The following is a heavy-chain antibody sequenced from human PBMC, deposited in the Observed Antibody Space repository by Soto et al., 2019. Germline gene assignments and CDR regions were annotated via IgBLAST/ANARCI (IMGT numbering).Heavy chain of an antibody. D-gene: IGHD3-10*01. J-gene: IGHJ4*02. CDR1: GFTFNNYA. Sequence: EVQLLESGGGLVQPGGSLRLSCAASGFTFNNYAMTWVRQAPGKGLEWVSAISGGGDTTSYADSVKGGFTVYRDGSKNTLYLQMSSLRAEDTALYYCAKGRGGSGSLTPRVDFWGQGTLVTVSS. CDR3: AKGRGGSGSLTPRVDF. CDR2: ISGGGDTT. V-gene: IGHV3-23*01.